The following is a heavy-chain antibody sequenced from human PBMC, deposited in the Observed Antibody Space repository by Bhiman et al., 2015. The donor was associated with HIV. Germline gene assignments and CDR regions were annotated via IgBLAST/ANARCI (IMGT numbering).Heavy chain of an antibody. CDR3: AKGLGIVATAYFDS. J-gene: IGHJ4*02. D-gene: IGHD5-12*01. CDR2: ISWNSGSI. V-gene: IGHV3-9*01. CDR1: GFTFDDYA. Sequence: EVQLVESGGGLVQPGRSLRLSCAASGFTFDDYAMHWVRQAPGKGLEWVSGISWNSGSIRYADSVKGRFTISRDNAKNSLYLQMNSLRAEDTAFYYCAKGLGIVATAYFDSWGQGTLVTVSS.